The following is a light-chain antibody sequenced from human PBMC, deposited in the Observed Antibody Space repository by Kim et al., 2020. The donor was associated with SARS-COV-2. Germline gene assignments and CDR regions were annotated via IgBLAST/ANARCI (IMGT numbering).Light chain of an antibody. V-gene: IGLV6-57*01. CDR3: QSYDSSNWV. CDR1: SGSIASNY. J-gene: IGLJ3*02. CDR2: EDN. Sequence: GKTVTISCPRSSGSIASNYVQWYQHRPGSSPTTVIYEDNQSPSGVPDRFSGSIDSSSNSASLTISGLKTEDEADYYCQSYDSSNWVFGGGTKLTVL.